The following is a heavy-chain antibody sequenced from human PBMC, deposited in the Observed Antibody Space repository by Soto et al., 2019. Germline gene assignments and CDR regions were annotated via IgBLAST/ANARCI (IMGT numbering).Heavy chain of an antibody. CDR1: GGTFSSYA. D-gene: IGHD3-22*01. CDR2: IIPIFGTA. Sequence: SVKVSCKASGGTFSSYAISWVRQAPGQGLEWMGGIIPIFGTANYAQKFQGRVTITADESTSTAYMELSSLRSEDMAVYYCARNSLDSSGYYYDLDYWGQGTLVTVSS. J-gene: IGHJ4*02. CDR3: ARNSLDSSGYYYDLDY. V-gene: IGHV1-69*13.